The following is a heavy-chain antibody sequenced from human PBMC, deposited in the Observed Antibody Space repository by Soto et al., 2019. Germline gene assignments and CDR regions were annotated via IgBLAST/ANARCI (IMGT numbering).Heavy chain of an antibody. V-gene: IGHV4-31*03. CDR3: ARLYYYDSSGYYESIYYFDY. Sequence: PSETLSLTCTVSGGSISSGGYYWSWIRQHPGKGLEWIGYIYYSGSTYYNPSLKSRVTISVDTSKNQFSLKLSSVTAADTAVYYCARLYYYDSSGYYESIYYFDYWGQGTLVTVSS. J-gene: IGHJ4*02. CDR1: GGSISSGGYY. CDR2: IYYSGST. D-gene: IGHD3-22*01.